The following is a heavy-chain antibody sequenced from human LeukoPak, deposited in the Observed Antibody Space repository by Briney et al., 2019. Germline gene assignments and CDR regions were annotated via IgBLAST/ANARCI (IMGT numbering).Heavy chain of an antibody. Sequence: NPSETLSLTCTVSGGSTSSSSYYWGWIRQPPGKGLDWIGSIYYSGSTNYNVSLKSRVTISVDTSKNQFTLKLRSVTAADTAVYYCARLTVRGVIITKRFDPWGQGTLVTVSS. J-gene: IGHJ5*02. V-gene: IGHV4-39*01. CDR2: IYYSGST. CDR1: GGSTSSSSYY. CDR3: ARLTVRGVIITKRFDP. D-gene: IGHD3-10*01.